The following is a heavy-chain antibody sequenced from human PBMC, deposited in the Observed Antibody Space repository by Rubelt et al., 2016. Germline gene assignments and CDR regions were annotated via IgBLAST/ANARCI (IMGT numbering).Heavy chain of an antibody. D-gene: IGHD2-2*01. CDR2: INHSGST. V-gene: IGHV4-34*01. Sequence: QVQLQQWGAGLLKPSETLSLTCAVYGGSFSGYYWSWIRQPPGKGLEWIGEINHSGSTNYNPSLKSRVIISVDTSKNQFSLKLSSVTAADTAVYYCARGGGIVVVSGMDVWGQGTTVTVSS. CDR3: ARGGGIVVVSGMDV. J-gene: IGHJ6*02. CDR1: GGSFSGYY.